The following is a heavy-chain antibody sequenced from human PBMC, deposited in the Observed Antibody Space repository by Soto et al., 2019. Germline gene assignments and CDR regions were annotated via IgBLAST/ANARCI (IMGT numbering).Heavy chain of an antibody. J-gene: IGHJ4*02. CDR1: GDSITGSY. D-gene: IGHD1-26*01. V-gene: IGHV4-59*01. CDR2: IYHSGTT. Sequence: KSSETLSLTCTVSGDSITGSYWSWIRQPPGKTLEWIGYIYHSGTTTYNPSLKSRVSISVDTSKNQFPLRLTSVIAADTAVYYCARDMPYAAGSLAGCDYWGQGILVTVSS. CDR3: ARDMPYAAGSLAGCDY.